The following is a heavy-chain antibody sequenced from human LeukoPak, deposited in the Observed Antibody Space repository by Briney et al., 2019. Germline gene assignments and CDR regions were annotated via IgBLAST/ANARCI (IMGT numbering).Heavy chain of an antibody. CDR1: GSTFTDYA. CDR2: ISWNSGST. Sequence: GRSLRLSCAASGSTFTDYAMHWVRQAPGKGLEWVAGISWNSGSTVYADSVRGRFTISRDNARTSLYLQMKSLNAEDTALYYCAKDMYVGNRSWYRGNFDYWGQGALVTVSS. D-gene: IGHD1-26*01. CDR3: AKDMYVGNRSWYRGNFDY. J-gene: IGHJ4*02. V-gene: IGHV3-9*01.